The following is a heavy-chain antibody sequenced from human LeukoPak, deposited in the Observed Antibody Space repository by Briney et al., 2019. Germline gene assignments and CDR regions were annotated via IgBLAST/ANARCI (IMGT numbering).Heavy chain of an antibody. D-gene: IGHD2-2*01. CDR2: IIPILGIA. Sequence: SVKVSCKASGGTFSSYAISWVRQAPGQGLEWMGRIIPILGIANYAQKFQGRVTITADKSTSTAYMELSSLGSEDTAVYYCASSIGYCSSTSCHPGDYWGQGTLVTVSS. V-gene: IGHV1-69*04. CDR1: GGTFSSYA. J-gene: IGHJ4*02. CDR3: ASSIGYCSSTSCHPGDY.